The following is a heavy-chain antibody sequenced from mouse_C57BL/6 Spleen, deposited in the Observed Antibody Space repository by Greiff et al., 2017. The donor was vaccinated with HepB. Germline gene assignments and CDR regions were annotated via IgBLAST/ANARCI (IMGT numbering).Heavy chain of an antibody. CDR2: IRNKANNHAT. J-gene: IGHJ2*01. Sequence: EVKLMESGGGLVQPGGSMKLSCAASGFTFSDAWMDWVRQSPEKGLEWVAEIRNKANNHATYYAESVKGRSTISRDDSKSSVYLQMNSLRAEDTGIYYCTRPLTSHFDYWGQGTTLTVSS. CDR3: TRPLTSHFDY. D-gene: IGHD5-1*01. V-gene: IGHV6-6*01. CDR1: GFTFSDAW.